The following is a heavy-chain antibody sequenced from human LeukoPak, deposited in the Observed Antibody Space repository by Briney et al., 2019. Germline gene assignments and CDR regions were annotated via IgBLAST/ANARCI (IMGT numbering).Heavy chain of an antibody. D-gene: IGHD1-26*01. CDR3: ASSGREDPVMYYYNGMDV. CDR1: GFTVSSNY. V-gene: IGHV3-66*01. Sequence: GGSLRLSCVASGFTVSSNYMSWVRQAPGKGLEWVSVIYSGGSTYYADSVKGRFTISRDNSKNTLYLQMNSLRAEDTAVYYCASSGREDPVMYYYNGMDVWGQGTTVTVSS. CDR2: IYSGGST. J-gene: IGHJ6*02.